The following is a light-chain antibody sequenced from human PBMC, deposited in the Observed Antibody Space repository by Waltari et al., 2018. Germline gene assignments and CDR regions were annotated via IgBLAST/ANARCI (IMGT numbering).Light chain of an antibody. V-gene: IGLV2-11*01. CDR2: DVT. CDR3: CSYAGKYTSV. Sequence: QSALTQPRSVSGSPGQSVTLSCTGTSSDIGGYNYVSWYQQHPGKVPKLIIFDVTKRPSGVPDRCYGAKAANTASLTISGRQAGDEAVYFCCSYAGKYTSVFGAGTKVTVL. J-gene: IGLJ2*01. CDR1: SSDIGGYNY.